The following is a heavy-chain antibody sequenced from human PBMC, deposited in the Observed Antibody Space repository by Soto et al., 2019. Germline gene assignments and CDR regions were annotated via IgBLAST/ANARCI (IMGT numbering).Heavy chain of an antibody. J-gene: IGHJ4*02. Sequence: QVLLQQWGAGLLKPSETLSLTCAVYGGSFSDYYWSWIRQPPGKGLKWIGEINHSGSTNYIPSLKSRVTISVDTSKNQFSLKLSSVTAADTAVYYCARGDLTRDFWGQGTLVTVSS. CDR1: GGSFSDYY. CDR3: ARGDLTRDF. CDR2: INHSGST. V-gene: IGHV4-34*01.